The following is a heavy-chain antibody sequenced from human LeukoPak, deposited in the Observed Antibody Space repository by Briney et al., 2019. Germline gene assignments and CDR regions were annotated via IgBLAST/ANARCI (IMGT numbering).Heavy chain of an antibody. Sequence: SETLSLTCTVSGGSTSSYYWTWIRQPPGKGLEWIGYISYSGSTKYNPSLKSRVTISKDTSKNQFSLKLSSVSAADTAVYYCARAYSGWGWFDPWGQGTLVTVSS. CDR1: GGSTSSYY. CDR2: ISYSGST. V-gene: IGHV4-59*01. D-gene: IGHD6-19*01. CDR3: ARAYSGWGWFDP. J-gene: IGHJ5*02.